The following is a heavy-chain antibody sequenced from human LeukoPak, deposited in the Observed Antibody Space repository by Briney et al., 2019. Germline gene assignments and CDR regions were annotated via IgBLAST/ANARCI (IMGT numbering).Heavy chain of an antibody. V-gene: IGHV3-7*01. CDR3: ARGGRFLEWFNKDFDY. Sequence: PGGSLRLSCAASGFTFSNYWMSWVRQAPGKGLEWVANIKQDGSETYYVDSVKGRFIISRDNSKNTLYLQMNSLRAEDTAVYYCARGGRFLEWFNKDFDYWGQGTLVTVSS. J-gene: IGHJ4*02. CDR2: IKQDGSET. CDR1: GFTFSNYW. D-gene: IGHD3-3*01.